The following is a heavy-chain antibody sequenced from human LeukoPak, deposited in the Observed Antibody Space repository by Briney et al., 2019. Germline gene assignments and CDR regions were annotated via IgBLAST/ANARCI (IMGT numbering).Heavy chain of an antibody. Sequence: SVKVSCKASGYTFTSYGISWVRQAPGQGLEWMGRIIPILGIANYAQKFQGRVTITADKSTSTAYMELSSLRSEDTAVYYCAREGTTTHHYWGQGTLVTVSS. D-gene: IGHD1-1*01. J-gene: IGHJ4*02. V-gene: IGHV1-69*04. CDR1: GYTFTSYG. CDR2: IIPILGIA. CDR3: AREGTTTHHY.